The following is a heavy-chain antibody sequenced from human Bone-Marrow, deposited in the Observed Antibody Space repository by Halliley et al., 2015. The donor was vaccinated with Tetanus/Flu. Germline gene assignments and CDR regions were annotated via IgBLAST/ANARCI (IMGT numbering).Heavy chain of an antibody. Sequence: TLSLTCTVSGASIASYYWSWIRQPPGKGLEWIGYIYYSGSNYNPSLKSRLTMPLDTSKNQFSLNLTSVTAADSAMYYCARLNLPSYYDFWSGGNYYYGLDVWGQGTAVTVSS. J-gene: IGHJ6*02. CDR1: GASIASYY. CDR2: IYYSGS. D-gene: IGHD3-3*01. V-gene: IGHV4-59*08. CDR3: ARLNLPSYYDFWSGGNYYYGLDV.